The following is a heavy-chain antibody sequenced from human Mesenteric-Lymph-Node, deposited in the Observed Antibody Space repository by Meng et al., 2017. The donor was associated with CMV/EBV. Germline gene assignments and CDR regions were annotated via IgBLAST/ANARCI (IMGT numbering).Heavy chain of an antibody. J-gene: IGHJ6*02. D-gene: IGHD2-2*01. V-gene: IGHV3-21*01. Sequence: GESLKISCSASGFTFSTYSMNWVRQTPGKGLEWVSSISSSSSYIFYAESVEGRFTITRDNAENSLYLQMNSLRAEDTAMYYCARSLVVPAATQNYYYYGMDVWGQGTTVTVSS. CDR3: ARSLVVPAATQNYYYYGMDV. CDR2: ISSSSSYI. CDR1: GFTFSTYS.